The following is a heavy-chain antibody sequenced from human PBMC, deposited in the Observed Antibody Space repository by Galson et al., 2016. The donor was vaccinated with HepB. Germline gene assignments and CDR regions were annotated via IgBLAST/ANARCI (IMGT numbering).Heavy chain of an antibody. CDR2: INSDGRTT. V-gene: IGHV3-74*01. CDR3: ARGVRGMGPTYYYFYFMDV. J-gene: IGHJ6*03. Sequence: SLRLSCAASGFSFTSHWMHWVRQAPGKGPVWVLHINSDGRTTRYTDSVKGRFTISRDIAKNTLYLQMNSLRAEDTAVYFCARGVRGMGPTYYYFYFMDVWGKGTAVTVSS. D-gene: IGHD1-26*01. CDR1: GFSFTSHW.